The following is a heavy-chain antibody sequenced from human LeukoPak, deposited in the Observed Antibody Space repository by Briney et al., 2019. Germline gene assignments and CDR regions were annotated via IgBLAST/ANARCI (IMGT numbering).Heavy chain of an antibody. J-gene: IGHJ5*02. V-gene: IGHV1-8*02. CDR1: GGTFSSYA. CDR2: MNPNSGNT. CDR3: ARGPVPENWFDP. D-gene: IGHD1-14*01. Sequence: GASVKVSCKASGGTFSSYAINWVRQATGQGLEWMGWMNPNSGNTGYAQKFQGRVTMTRNTSISTAYMELSSLRSEDTAVYYCARGPVPENWFDPWGQGTLVTVSS.